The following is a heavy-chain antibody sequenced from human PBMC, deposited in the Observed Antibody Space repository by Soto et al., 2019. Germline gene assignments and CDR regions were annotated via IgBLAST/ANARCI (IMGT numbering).Heavy chain of an antibody. CDR1: GGTFSSYA. V-gene: IGHV1-69*13. D-gene: IGHD6-19*01. Sequence: GASVKVSFKASGGTFSSYAISWVRQAPGQGLEWMGGIIPIFGTANYAQKFQGRVTITADESTSTAYMELSSLRSEDTAVYYCARRGVAVAETYGMDVWGQGTTVTVSS. J-gene: IGHJ6*02. CDR3: ARRGVAVAETYGMDV. CDR2: IIPIFGTA.